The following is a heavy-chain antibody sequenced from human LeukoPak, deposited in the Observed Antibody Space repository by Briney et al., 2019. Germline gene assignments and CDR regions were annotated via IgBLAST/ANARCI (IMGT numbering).Heavy chain of an antibody. CDR2: IYYTGST. CDR1: GDSISSSLYY. J-gene: IGHJ4*02. D-gene: IGHD5/OR15-5a*01. V-gene: IGHV4-39*07. Sequence: ETLSLTCTVSGDSISSSLYYWAWIRQPPGKGLEWIGSIYYTGSTYYNPSLKSRVTISVDTSKNQFSLKMNSVTAADTAVYYCARLVLGNQGDYWGQGTLVTVSS. CDR3: ARLVLGNQGDY.